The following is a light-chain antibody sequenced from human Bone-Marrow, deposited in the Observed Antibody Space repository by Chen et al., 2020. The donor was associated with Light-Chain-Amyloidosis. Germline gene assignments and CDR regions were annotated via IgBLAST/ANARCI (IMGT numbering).Light chain of an antibody. J-gene: IGKJ3*01. V-gene: IGKV1-9*01. CDR2: AAA. CDR3: RQLNSYPVT. Sequence: DIQLTQSPSFLSASVGDRVSITCRASQGISNSLAWYQQNPGKAPKLLIYAAATVQGGVPSRFSGSGSGTEFTITIDILQPEDFATYYCRQLNSYPVTFGPGTRVDIK. CDR1: QGISNS.